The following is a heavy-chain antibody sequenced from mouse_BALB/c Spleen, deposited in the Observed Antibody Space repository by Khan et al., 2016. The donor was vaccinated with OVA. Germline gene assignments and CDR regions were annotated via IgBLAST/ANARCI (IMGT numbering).Heavy chain of an antibody. CDR2: INPKNGGT. CDR1: GYTFPEYT. V-gene: IGHV1-18*01. J-gene: IGHJ4*01. Sequence: VQLQQSGPELVKPGASVKISCKTSGYTFPEYTVHWVKQSHGKSLDWIGVINPKNGGTAYNQKFKGKATLTVDKSSSTAYMEFRSLTSEDSAVYYCARDAGRYWGQGTSVTVAS. CDR3: ARDAGRY. D-gene: IGHD3-3*01.